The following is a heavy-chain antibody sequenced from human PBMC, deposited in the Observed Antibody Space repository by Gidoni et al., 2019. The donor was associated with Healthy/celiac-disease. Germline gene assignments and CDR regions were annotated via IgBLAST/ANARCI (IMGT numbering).Heavy chain of an antibody. D-gene: IGHD2-2*01. CDR3: ARIVVVPAAIPDNWFDP. Sequence: EVQLVQSGAEVKKPGESLRISCKGSGYSFTSYWISWVRQMPGKGLEWMGRIDPSDSYTNYSPSFQGHVTISADKSISTAYLQWSSLKASDTAMYYCARIVVVPAAIPDNWFDPWGQGTLVTVSS. J-gene: IGHJ5*02. CDR1: GYSFTSYW. CDR2: IDPSDSYT. V-gene: IGHV5-10-1*01.